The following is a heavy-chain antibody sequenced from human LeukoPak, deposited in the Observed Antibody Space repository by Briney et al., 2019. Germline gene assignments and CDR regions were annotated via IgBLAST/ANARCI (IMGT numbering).Heavy chain of an antibody. J-gene: IGHJ3*02. Sequence: SETLSLTCAVYVGTFSGHYWSWIRQPPGKGLEWIGEIDHTGNSNYKSSLKSQVTISVDTSKNQFSLSLNSVTAADTAVYYCARASQRETYFNAFDIWGQGTMVTVSS. D-gene: IGHD1-26*01. CDR2: IDHTGNS. CDR1: VGTFSGHY. CDR3: ARASQRETYFNAFDI. V-gene: IGHV4-34*01.